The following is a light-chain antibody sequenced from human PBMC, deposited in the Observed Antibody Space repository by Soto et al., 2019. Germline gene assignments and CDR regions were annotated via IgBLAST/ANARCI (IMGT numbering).Light chain of an antibody. J-gene: IGKJ1*01. CDR3: QHYGSSQWT. CDR1: QNLGSSY. CDR2: GAS. V-gene: IGKV3-20*01. Sequence: ESVLTQFPRTLSLSPGERLTLSCRASQNLGSSYLASYQQKPGQHPTLLIYGASSRAIVIPDRFSGSGSGADFTLTISRLEPEDFAVYYCQHYGSSQWTFGQGTKVDIK.